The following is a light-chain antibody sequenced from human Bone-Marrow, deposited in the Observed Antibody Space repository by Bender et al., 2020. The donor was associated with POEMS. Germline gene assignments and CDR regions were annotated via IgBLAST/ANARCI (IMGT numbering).Light chain of an antibody. CDR2: DDN. J-gene: IGLJ3*02. V-gene: IGLV3-21*02. CDR1: NIGTKS. CDR3: QVWDSSSDQWV. Sequence: SYVLTQPPSVSVAPGQTARITCGGNNIGTKSVHWYQQKPGQAPVLVVYDDNDRPSGIPERFSGSNSGNTATLTISRVEAGDEADYYCQVWDSSSDQWVFGGGTKLTVL.